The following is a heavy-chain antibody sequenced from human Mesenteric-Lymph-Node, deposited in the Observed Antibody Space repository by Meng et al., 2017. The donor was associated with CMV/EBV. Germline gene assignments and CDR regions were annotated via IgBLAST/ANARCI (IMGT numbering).Heavy chain of an antibody. Sequence: GESLKISCAASGFTFSSYEMNWVRQAPGKGLEWVSSISSSGSIIKYADSLKGRFTISRDNAKSSLYLQMNSLRAEDTAVYYCARDGITAGDFYYYGMDVWGQGITVTVSS. CDR3: ARDGITAGDFYYYGMDV. CDR1: GFTFSSYE. D-gene: IGHD3-3*01. CDR2: ISSSGSII. V-gene: IGHV3-48*03. J-gene: IGHJ6*02.